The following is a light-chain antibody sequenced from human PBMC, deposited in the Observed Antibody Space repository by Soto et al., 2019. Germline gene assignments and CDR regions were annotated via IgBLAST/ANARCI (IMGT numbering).Light chain of an antibody. J-gene: IGKJ1*01. V-gene: IGKV1-5*03. Sequence: DIPMTQSPSTLSASVGDIVTITCRASQSISSWLAWYQQKPGKAPKILIYKASTLKSGVPSRFSGSGSGTEFTLTISSLQPDDVATYYCQHYNSYSEAFGQGTKVDIK. CDR3: QHYNSYSEA. CDR2: KAS. CDR1: QSISSW.